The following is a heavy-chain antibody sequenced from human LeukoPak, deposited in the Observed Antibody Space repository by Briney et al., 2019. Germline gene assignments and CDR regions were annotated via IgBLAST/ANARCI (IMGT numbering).Heavy chain of an antibody. CDR3: ARDIYYDILTGPRYAFDI. V-gene: IGHV1-18*01. CDR2: ISAYNGNT. CDR1: GYSFTSYG. D-gene: IGHD3-9*01. J-gene: IGHJ3*02. Sequence: GESLKISCKGSGYSFTSYGISWVRQAPGQGLEWMGWISAYNGNTNYAQKLQGRVTMTTDTSTSTAYMELRSLRSDDTAVYYCARDIYYDILTGPRYAFDIWGQGTMVTVSS.